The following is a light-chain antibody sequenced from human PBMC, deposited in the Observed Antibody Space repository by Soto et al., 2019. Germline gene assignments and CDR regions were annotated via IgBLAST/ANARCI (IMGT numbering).Light chain of an antibody. CDR3: CAYTRSGTLI. CDR1: SGDIGDYNY. CDR2: DVS. J-gene: IGLJ1*01. V-gene: IGLV2-14*01. Sequence: QSALTQPASVSGSPGQSITISCVGTSGDIGDYNYVSWYQQHPGKVPKVIIYDVSNRPSGVSYRFSGTKSGNTASLTVSGLQAEDDAYYYCCAYTRSGTLIFGTGTKVTVL.